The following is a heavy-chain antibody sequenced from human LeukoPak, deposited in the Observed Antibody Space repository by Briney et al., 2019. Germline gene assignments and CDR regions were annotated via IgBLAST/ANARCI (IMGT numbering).Heavy chain of an antibody. V-gene: IGHV3-7*01. J-gene: IGHJ4*02. CDR1: GFTFSNYW. Sequence: GGSLRLSCAASGFTFSNYWMSWVRQAPGKGLEWVANIKQDGSEKYYVDSVKGRFTISRDNAKNSLYLQMNSLRAEDTAVYYCARDQAGYSYGYRAPLDYWGQGTLVTVSS. D-gene: IGHD5-18*01. CDR3: ARDQAGYSYGYRAPLDY. CDR2: IKQDGSEK.